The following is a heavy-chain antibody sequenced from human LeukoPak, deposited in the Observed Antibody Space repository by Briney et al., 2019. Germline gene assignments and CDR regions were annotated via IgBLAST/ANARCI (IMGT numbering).Heavy chain of an antibody. V-gene: IGHV4-59*01. J-gene: IGHJ6*02. Sequence: SETLSLTCTVSGGSISSYYWSWIRQPPGKGLEWIGYIYYSGSTNYNPSLKSRVTISVDTSKNQFSLKLSSVTAADTAVYYCARDRGDYCSGGSCYYDYYYYGMDVWDQGTTVTVSS. CDR1: GGSISSYY. CDR3: ARDRGDYCSGGSCYYDYYYYGMDV. D-gene: IGHD2-15*01. CDR2: IYYSGST.